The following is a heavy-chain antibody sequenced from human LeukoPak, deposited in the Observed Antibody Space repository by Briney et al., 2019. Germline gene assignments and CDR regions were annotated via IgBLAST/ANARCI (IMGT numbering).Heavy chain of an antibody. CDR2: ISGSGGST. J-gene: IGHJ4*02. Sequence: GGSLRLSCAASGFTFDDYGMSWVRQAPGKGLEWVSAISGSGGSTYYADSVKGRFTISRDNAKNSLYLQMNSLRAEDTAVYYCARGQGVSGSYPIDYWGQGTLVTVSS. CDR1: GFTFDDYG. CDR3: ARGQGVSGSYPIDY. V-gene: IGHV3-23*01. D-gene: IGHD1-26*01.